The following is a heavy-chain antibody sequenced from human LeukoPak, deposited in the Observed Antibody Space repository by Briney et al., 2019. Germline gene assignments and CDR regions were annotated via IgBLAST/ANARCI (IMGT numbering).Heavy chain of an antibody. CDR1: GFTFSSYA. Sequence: PGGSLRLSCAASGFTFSSYAMHWVRQAPGKGLEWVAVISYDGSNKYYADSVKGRFTISRDNSKNTLYLQMNSLRAEDTAVYYCARDKLPRGMDVWGQGTTVTVSS. J-gene: IGHJ6*02. D-gene: IGHD1-26*01. CDR3: ARDKLPRGMDV. V-gene: IGHV3-30-3*01. CDR2: ISYDGSNK.